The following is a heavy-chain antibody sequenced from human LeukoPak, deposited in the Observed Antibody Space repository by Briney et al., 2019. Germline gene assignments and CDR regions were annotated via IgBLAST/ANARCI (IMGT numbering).Heavy chain of an antibody. CDR2: IYYSGST. Sequence: PSETLSLTCTVSGGSISSYYWSWIRQPPGKGLEWIGYIYYSGSTNYNPSLKSRVTISVDTSKNQFSLKLSSVTAADTAVYYCASSYDSSGPDAFDIWGQGTMVTVSS. CDR3: ASSYDSSGPDAFDI. CDR1: GGSISSYY. D-gene: IGHD3-22*01. V-gene: IGHV4-59*01. J-gene: IGHJ3*02.